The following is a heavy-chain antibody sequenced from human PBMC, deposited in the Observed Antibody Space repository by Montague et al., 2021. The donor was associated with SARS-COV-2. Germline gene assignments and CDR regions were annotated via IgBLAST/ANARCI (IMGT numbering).Heavy chain of an antibody. CDR2: IYYSEST. D-gene: IGHD3-3*01. Sequence: TLSLTCIVSGGSISSGGYYWSWIRQHPGKGREWIGYIYYSESTYYNPSLKSRVTIAVDTSKNQFSLRLSSVTAAATSVYYCARDQTIFGVVITSFDYWGQGTMVTVSS. J-gene: IGHJ4*02. V-gene: IGHV4-31*03. CDR1: GGSISSGGYY. CDR3: ARDQTIFGVVITSFDY.